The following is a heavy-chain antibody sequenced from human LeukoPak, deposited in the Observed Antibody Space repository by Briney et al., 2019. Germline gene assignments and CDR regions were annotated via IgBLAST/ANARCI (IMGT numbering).Heavy chain of an antibody. D-gene: IGHD4-23*01. CDR3: MAHGNSGGFTRH. V-gene: IGHV4-39*01. Sequence: TSETLSLTCTVSGGSISGSSLYWGWIRQSPGKGLEWIGNIYFSGSTYYNPSLESRVTISVDSSRNRFSLKLNSVTAEDTATYFCMAHGNSGGFTRHWGQGTLVTVSS. J-gene: IGHJ1*01. CDR2: IYFSGST. CDR1: GGSISGSSLY.